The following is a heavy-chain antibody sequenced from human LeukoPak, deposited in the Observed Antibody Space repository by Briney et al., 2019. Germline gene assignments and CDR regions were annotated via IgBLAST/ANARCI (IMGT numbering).Heavy chain of an antibody. D-gene: IGHD6-6*01. V-gene: IGHV4-59*01. Sequence: PSETLSLTCTVSGGSISSYYWSWIRQPPGKGLEWIGYIYYSGSTNYNPSLKSRVTISVDTSKNQFSLKLSSVTAADTAVYYCARRPSSSSMNWFDPWGQGTLVTVSS. CDR3: ARRPSSSSMNWFDP. J-gene: IGHJ5*02. CDR1: GGSISSYY. CDR2: IYYSGST.